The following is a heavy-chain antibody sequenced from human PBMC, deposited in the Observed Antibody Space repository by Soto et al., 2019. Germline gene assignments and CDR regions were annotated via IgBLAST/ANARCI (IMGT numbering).Heavy chain of an antibody. CDR2: INPATGAA. V-gene: IGHV1-2*02. J-gene: IGHJ3*02. D-gene: IGHD3-3*01. CDR1: GYPVTAYY. Sequence: QLHLVQSGAVVKKPGASVTVSCSASGYPVTAYYMHWVRQAPGRGLEWMGGINPATGAAKYTQTSRGRGTMPRNTTNGTAFMDLRGLKSEDTAAFYWDSGGGVGVAGSAAFDMWGQGTLVTVSS. CDR3: DSGGGVGVAGSAAFDM.